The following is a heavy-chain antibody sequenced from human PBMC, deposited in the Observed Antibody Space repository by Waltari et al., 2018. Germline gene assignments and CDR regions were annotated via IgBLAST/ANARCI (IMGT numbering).Heavy chain of an antibody. J-gene: IGHJ4*02. D-gene: IGHD5-18*01. CDR3: ARDDSYGQFMRFDF. Sequence: EVQLVESGGGLIQPGGSLRLSCEASGLTVSRNYMSWVRQAPGKGLEWLSVIYSGGNTFYADSVKGRFNISIDNSKNTLYLQMNSLRVDDTAVYYCARDDSYGQFMRFDFWGQGTVVTVSS. V-gene: IGHV3-53*01. CDR2: IYSGGNT. CDR1: GLTVSRNY.